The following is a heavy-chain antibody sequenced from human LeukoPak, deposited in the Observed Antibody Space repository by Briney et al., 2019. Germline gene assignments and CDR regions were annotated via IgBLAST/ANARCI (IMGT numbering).Heavy chain of an antibody. CDR1: GGSFSGYY. V-gene: IGHV4-59*10. CDR2: IYTSGST. Sequence: PSETLSLTCAVYGGSFSGYYWSWIRQPAGKGLEWIGRIYTSGSTNYNPSLKSRVTMSVDTSKNQFSLKLSSVTAADTAVYYCARVGDEPGTTYDAFDIWGQGTMVTVSS. J-gene: IGHJ3*02. CDR3: ARVGDEPGTTYDAFDI. D-gene: IGHD2/OR15-2a*01.